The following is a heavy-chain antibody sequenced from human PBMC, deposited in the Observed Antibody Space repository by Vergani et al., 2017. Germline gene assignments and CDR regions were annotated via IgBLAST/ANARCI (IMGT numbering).Heavy chain of an antibody. D-gene: IGHD3-10*01. CDR2: IHHSGDT. Sequence: VHLPASGPGLVKPSETLTLTCDVSDSSIMTNPYWGWFRQSPGKGLEWIGCIHHSGDTHYNSSLKSRVSISIVSSSKFSLSLTSVTAADTAIYYCARHRGSGGFFPSSYFYGMDVWGHGTTVTVSS. CDR3: ARHRGSGGFFPSSYFYGMDV. J-gene: IGHJ6*02. CDR1: DSSIMTNPY. V-gene: IGHV4-38-2*01.